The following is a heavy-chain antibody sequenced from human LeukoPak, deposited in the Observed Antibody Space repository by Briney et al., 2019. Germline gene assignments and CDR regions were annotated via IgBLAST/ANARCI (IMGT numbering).Heavy chain of an antibody. J-gene: IGHJ3*02. CDR3: ARFYGSGPDAFDI. V-gene: IGHV1-8*03. CDR2: INPNSGNT. Sequence: ASVKVSCXASGYTFTSHDINWVRQATGQGLEWMGWINPNSGNTGYAQKFQGRVTITRNTSISTAYMELSSLRSEDMAVYYCARFYGSGPDAFDIWGQGTMVTVSS. D-gene: IGHD3-10*01. CDR1: GYTFTSHD.